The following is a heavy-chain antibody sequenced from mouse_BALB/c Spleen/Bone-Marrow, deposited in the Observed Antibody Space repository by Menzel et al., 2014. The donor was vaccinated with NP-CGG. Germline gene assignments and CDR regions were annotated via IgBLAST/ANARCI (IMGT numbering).Heavy chain of an antibody. CDR2: ISSGGTYT. Sequence: EVKLVESGGGLVKSGGSLKLSCAASGFTFSTYAMSWVRQTPEKRLEWVATISSGGTYTYFPASVKGRFTISEDNAKNPLYLKMSSLTSEDSAMFYCARSGEEYALDYWGQGTSVTVSS. CDR1: GFTFSTYA. V-gene: IGHV5-9-1*01. CDR3: ARSGEEYALDY. J-gene: IGHJ4*01.